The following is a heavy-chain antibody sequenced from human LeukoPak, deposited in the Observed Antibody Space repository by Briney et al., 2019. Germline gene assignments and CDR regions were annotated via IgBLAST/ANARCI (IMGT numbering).Heavy chain of an antibody. Sequence: ASVKVSCKASGYTFTTYYMHWVRQAPGQGLEWMGIINPSGGSTSYAQKFQGRVTMTRDTSKNQFSLKLSSVTAADTAVYYCARVITGYYDSSGYYYALGFDYWGQGTLVTVSS. J-gene: IGHJ4*02. CDR2: INPSGGST. D-gene: IGHD3-22*01. V-gene: IGHV1-46*01. CDR3: ARVITGYYDSSGYYYALGFDY. CDR1: GYTFTTYY.